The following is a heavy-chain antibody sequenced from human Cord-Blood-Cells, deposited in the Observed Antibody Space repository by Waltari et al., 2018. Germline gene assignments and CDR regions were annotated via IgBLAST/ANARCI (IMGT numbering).Heavy chain of an antibody. V-gene: IGHV1-2*04. Sequence: QVQLVQSGAEVKKPGASVKVSCKASGYTFTGYYMHWVRQAPGQGLEWMGWINPNSGGTNYAQKFQGWVTMTRDTSISTAYMELSRLRFDDTAVYYCARVPRVGTTSYYYYGMDVWGQGTTVTVSS. D-gene: IGHD1-7*01. CDR3: ARVPRVGTTSYYYYGMDV. CDR2: INPNSGGT. CDR1: GYTFTGYY. J-gene: IGHJ6*02.